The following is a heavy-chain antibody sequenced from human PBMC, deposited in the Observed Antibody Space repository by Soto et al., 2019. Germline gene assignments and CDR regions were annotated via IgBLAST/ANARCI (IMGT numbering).Heavy chain of an antibody. D-gene: IGHD3-10*01. CDR1: GNTFTSYD. CDR2: INPNSGNI. V-gene: IGHV1-8*01. CDR3: ARGRASGSYYLLDY. J-gene: IGHJ4*02. Sequence: GASVKVSFKASGNTFTSYDINWLRQATGHGLEWMGWINPNSGNIGYAQKFQGRVTMTRGTAIRTAYMEVSRLRSDDTAVYYCARGRASGSYYLLDYWGQGTLVTVSS.